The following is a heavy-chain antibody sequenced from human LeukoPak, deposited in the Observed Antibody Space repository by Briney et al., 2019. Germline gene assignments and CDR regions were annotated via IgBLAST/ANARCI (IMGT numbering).Heavy chain of an antibody. CDR2: IKSKTDGGTT. J-gene: IGHJ4*02. CDR3: TTDPVATDFDY. D-gene: IGHD2-15*01. Sequence: GGSLRLSCAASGFTFSNAWMSWVRQAPGKGLEWVGRIKSKTDGGTTDYAASVKGRFTISRDDSKNTLYLQMNSLKTEDTAVYYCTTDPVATDFDYWGQGTLVTVSS. V-gene: IGHV3-15*01. CDR1: GFTFSNAW.